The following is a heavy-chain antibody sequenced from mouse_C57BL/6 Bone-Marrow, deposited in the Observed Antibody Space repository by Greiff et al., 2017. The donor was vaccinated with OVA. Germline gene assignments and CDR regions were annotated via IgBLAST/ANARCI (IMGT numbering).Heavy chain of an antibody. D-gene: IGHD1-1*01. CDR3: ASDTTVARYWYFDV. V-gene: IGHV1-81*01. CDR1: GYTFTSYG. J-gene: IGHJ1*03. CDR2: IYPRSGNT. Sequence: QVQLQQSGAELARPGASVKLSCKASGYTFTSYGISWVKQRTGQGLEWIGEIYPRSGNTYYHEQFTGKATLTADKSSSTAYMELRSLTSEDSAVYFCASDTTVARYWYFDVWGTGTTVTVSS.